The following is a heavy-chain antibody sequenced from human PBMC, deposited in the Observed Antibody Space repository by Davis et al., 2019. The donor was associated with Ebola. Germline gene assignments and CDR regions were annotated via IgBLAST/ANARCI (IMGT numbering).Heavy chain of an antibody. CDR3: AREYYYDSSGQTYYYNTLDV. CDR2: INAGNGNT. CDR1: AYTFTSYA. J-gene: IGHJ6*02. V-gene: IGHV1-3*01. D-gene: IGHD3-22*01. Sequence: ASVKVSCKASAYTFTSYAVHWVRQAPGQRLEWMGRINAGNGNTKSSQKFQGRVTITRDTSASTAYMELSSLRSEDTAVYYCAREYYYDSSGQTYYYNTLDVWGQGTTVTVSS.